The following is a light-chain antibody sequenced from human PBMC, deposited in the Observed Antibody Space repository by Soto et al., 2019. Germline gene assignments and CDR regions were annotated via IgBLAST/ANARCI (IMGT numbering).Light chain of an antibody. CDR2: DVS. CDR1: SSDIGTYNY. CDR3: YSCGTSTDTRYV. Sequence: QSVLTQPASVSGSPGQSITISCTGTSSDIGTYNYVSWYQQHPGQAPKLMISDVSNRPSGISDRISGSKSGNTASLTISGLQAEDEADYYCYSCGTSTDTRYVFGTGTKLTVL. J-gene: IGLJ1*01. V-gene: IGLV2-14*03.